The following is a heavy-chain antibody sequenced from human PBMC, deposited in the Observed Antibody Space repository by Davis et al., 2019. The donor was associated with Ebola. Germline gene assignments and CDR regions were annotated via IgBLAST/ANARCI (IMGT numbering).Heavy chain of an antibody. D-gene: IGHD4/OR15-4a*01. CDR1: GYSFTNYW. V-gene: IGHV5-51*01. CDR2: IYSGDSDT. J-gene: IGHJ4*02. Sequence: GESLKIPCKGSGYSFTNYWIAWVRQMPGQGPEWMGIIYSGDSDTRYSPYFEGQVTISVDRSITTAHRQWSSLKASDTAIYYCVRQASLYGAIDYWGQGTLVTVSS. CDR3: VRQASLYGAIDY.